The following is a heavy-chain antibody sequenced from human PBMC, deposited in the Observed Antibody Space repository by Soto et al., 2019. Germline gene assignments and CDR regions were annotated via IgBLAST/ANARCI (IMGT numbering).Heavy chain of an antibody. Sequence: PSETLSLTCTVSGGSISSYYWSWIRQPPGKGLEWIGYIYYSGSTNYNPSLKSRVTISVDTSKNQFSLKLSSVTAADTAVYYCAREAPGLRYDSSGYSDYFDYWGQGTLVTVSS. V-gene: IGHV4-59*01. J-gene: IGHJ4*02. CDR1: GGSISSYY. CDR3: AREAPGLRYDSSGYSDYFDY. D-gene: IGHD3-22*01. CDR2: IYYSGST.